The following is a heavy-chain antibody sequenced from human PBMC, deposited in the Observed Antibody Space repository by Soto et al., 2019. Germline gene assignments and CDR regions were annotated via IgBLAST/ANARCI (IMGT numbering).Heavy chain of an antibody. V-gene: IGHV2-5*02. Sequence: QITLKESGPPLVKPTQTLTLTCTFSGFSLSTSGVGVGWIRQPPGKALEWLALIYWDDDKRYSPSLKSRLTITXXXPKTHVLLTMXXMXPXXTATYYCAHRFAEMAKRRGIWGGIRGQNGKTRVDIWGQGTMVTVSS. CDR3: AHRFAEMAKRRGIWGGIRGQNGKTRVDI. CDR1: GFSLSTSGVG. D-gene: IGHD3-10*01. CDR2: IYWDDDK. J-gene: IGHJ3*02.